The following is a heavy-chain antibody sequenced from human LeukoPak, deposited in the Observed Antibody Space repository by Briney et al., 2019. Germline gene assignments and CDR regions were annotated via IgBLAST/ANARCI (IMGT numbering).Heavy chain of an antibody. CDR2: LNWNGGTT. CDR1: GFPFDEYG. D-gene: IGHD3-10*01. CDR3: ARDLVDYYGSGFDY. V-gene: IGHV3-20*04. J-gene: IGHJ4*02. Sequence: PGGSLRLSCEVSGFPFDEYGMSWVRQPPGKGLEWVSGLNWNGGTTGYADSVKGRFTISRDNAKNSLFLHMTSLRTDDTAVYYCARDLVDYYGSGFDYWGQGTLVTVSS.